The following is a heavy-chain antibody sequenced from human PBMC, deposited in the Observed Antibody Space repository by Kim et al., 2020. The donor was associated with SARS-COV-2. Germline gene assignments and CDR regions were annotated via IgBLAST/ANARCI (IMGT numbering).Heavy chain of an antibody. J-gene: IGHJ6*02. CDR2: IVVGSGNT. D-gene: IGHD2-2*01. CDR1: GFTFTSSA. CDR3: AASSLYCSSTSCYFYYGMDV. V-gene: IGHV1-58*02. Sequence: SVKVSCKASGFTFTSSAMQWVRQARGQRLEWIGCIVVGSGNTNYAQKFQERVTITRDMSTSTAYMELSSLRSEDTAVYYCAASSLYCSSTSCYFYYGMDVWGQGTTVTVSS.